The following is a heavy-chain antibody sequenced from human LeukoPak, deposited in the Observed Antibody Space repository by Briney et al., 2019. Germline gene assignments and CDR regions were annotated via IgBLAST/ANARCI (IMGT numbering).Heavy chain of an antibody. D-gene: IGHD3-22*01. CDR1: GFTFSSYG. Sequence: GGSLRLSCAASGFTFSSYGMHWVRQAPGKGLEWVAYIQYDGSNEQYADSVKGRFSISRDSSKNILYLQMNSLRAEDTAVYYCAKEMRYYDSSGYPPDAFDIWGQGTMVTVSS. CDR3: AKEMRYYDSSGYPPDAFDI. V-gene: IGHV3-30*02. CDR2: IQYDGSNE. J-gene: IGHJ3*02.